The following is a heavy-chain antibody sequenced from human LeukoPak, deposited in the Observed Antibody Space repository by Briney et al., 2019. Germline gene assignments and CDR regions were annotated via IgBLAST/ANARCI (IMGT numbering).Heavy chain of an antibody. V-gene: IGHV4-61*01. J-gene: IGHJ6*02. CDR3: ARDCDWNDVDYYYGLDV. CDR1: GGSVRSASYY. D-gene: IGHD1-1*01. CDR2: VYYSGST. Sequence: SETLSLTCAVSGGSVRSASYYWSWIRQPPGKGLEWIGYVYYSGSTNYNPSLKSRVTISVDTSKNQFSLKLTSVTAADTAVYYCARDCDWNDVDYYYGLDVGGQGTTVTVSS.